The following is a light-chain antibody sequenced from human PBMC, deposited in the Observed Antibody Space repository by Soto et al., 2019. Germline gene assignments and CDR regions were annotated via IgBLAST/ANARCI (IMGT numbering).Light chain of an antibody. Sequence: QSVLTQPPSASGSPGQSVTISCTGTSSDFGGYNYVSWYQQHPGKAPKLMIYEVSKRPSGVPDRFSGSKSGNTASLTVSGLQAEDEADYYCSSYAGSNNPYAFGTGTKVTVL. J-gene: IGLJ1*01. CDR1: SSDFGGYNY. CDR3: SSYAGSNNPYA. CDR2: EVS. V-gene: IGLV2-8*01.